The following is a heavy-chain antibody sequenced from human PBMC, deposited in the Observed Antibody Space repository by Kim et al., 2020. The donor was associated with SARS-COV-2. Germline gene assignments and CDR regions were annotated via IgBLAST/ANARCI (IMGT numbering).Heavy chain of an antibody. Sequence: GGSLRLSCAASGFTFSTYWMSWVRQAPGKGLEWVANINQDGSEKYYVDSVKGRFTISRDNAKNSLYLQMNSLRAEDTAVYYCAREEPYSGQGTDGWGQGTLVTVSS. CDR2: INQDGSEK. V-gene: IGHV3-7*01. CDR1: GFTFSTYW. J-gene: IGHJ4*02. CDR3: AREEPYSGQGTDG. D-gene: IGHD1-26*01.